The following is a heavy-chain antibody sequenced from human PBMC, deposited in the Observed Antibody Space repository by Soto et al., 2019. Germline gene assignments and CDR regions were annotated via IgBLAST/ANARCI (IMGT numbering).Heavy chain of an antibody. J-gene: IGHJ6*02. CDR3: ARQGQEVVIRYYYGMDV. V-gene: IGHV1-69*13. CDR2: IIPIFGTA. D-gene: IGHD3-22*01. CDR1: GGTFSSYA. Sequence: SVKVSCKASGGTFSSYAISWVRQAPGQGLEWMGGIIPIFGTANYAQKFQGRVTITADESTSTAYMELSSLRSKDTAVYYCARQGQEVVIRYYYGMDVWGQGTTVTVSS.